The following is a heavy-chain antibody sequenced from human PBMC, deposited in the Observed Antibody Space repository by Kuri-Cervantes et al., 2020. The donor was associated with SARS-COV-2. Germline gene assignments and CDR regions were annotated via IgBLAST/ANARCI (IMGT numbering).Heavy chain of an antibody. CDR3: ARETSTYSSSIDY. CDR2: INHSGST. V-gene: IGHV4-34*01. D-gene: IGHD6-6*01. Sequence: ESLKISCAVYGGSFSGYYWSWIRQPPGKGLEWIGEINHSGSTNYNPSLKSRVTISVDTSKNQFSLKLSSVTAADTAVYYCARETSTYSSSIDYWGQGTLVTVSS. J-gene: IGHJ4*02. CDR1: GGSFSGYY.